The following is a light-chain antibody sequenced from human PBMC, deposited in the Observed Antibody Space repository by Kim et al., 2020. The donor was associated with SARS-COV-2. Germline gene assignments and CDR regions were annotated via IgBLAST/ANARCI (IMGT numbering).Light chain of an antibody. CDR2: EDN. Sequence: NFMLTQPHSVSESPGKTVTISCTRSSGSIASNYVQWYQQRPGSAPTTVIYEDNQRPSGVPDRFSGSIDSSSNSASLTISGLKTEDEADYYCQSYDSSNFVFGGGTQLTVL. CDR3: QSYDSSNFV. J-gene: IGLJ3*02. V-gene: IGLV6-57*04. CDR1: SGSIASNY.